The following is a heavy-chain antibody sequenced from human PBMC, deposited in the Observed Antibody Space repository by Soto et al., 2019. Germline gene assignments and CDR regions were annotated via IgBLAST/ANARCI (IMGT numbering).Heavy chain of an antibody. CDR3: ATGSARFDF. CDR1: GFTFTDAW. J-gene: IGHJ5*01. Sequence: EVQLVESGGGSVNPGGSVRLSCAASGFTFTDAWMNWVRQVPGEGLEWVGHVKSQIDGGTTDSAAALDGRVTISRDDSKNMVYLQMNRPRTDDTAVYYCATGSARFDFWGQGTLVTVSS. D-gene: IGHD6-6*01. CDR2: VKSQIDGGTT. V-gene: IGHV3-15*01.